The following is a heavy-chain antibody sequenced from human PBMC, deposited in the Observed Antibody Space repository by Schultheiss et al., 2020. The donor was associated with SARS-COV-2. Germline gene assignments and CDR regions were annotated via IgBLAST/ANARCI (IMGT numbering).Heavy chain of an antibody. CDR1: GFTFSSYA. CDR2: ISGSGGST. Sequence: GGSLRLSCAASGFTFSSYAMSWVRQAPGKGLEWVSAISGSGGSTYYADSVKGRFTISRDNSKNTLYLQMNSLRAEDTALYYCARDKRLRYYYYGMDVWGQGTTVTVSS. CDR3: ARDKRLRYYYYGMDV. J-gene: IGHJ6*02. V-gene: IGHV3-23*01.